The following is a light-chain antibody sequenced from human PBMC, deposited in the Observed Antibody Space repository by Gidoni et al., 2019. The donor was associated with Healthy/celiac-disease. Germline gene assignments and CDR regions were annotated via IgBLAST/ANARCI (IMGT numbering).Light chain of an antibody. CDR3: QQYNNWPRT. Sequence: EIVMTQSPATLSVSPGERATLSCRASQSVSSNLAWYQQKPGQAPRLLIYGASTRATGIPARFSGSGSGTEFTRTISSLQSEDFAVYYCQQYNNWPRTFXXXTKLEIK. J-gene: IGKJ2*01. CDR1: QSVSSN. CDR2: GAS. V-gene: IGKV3-15*01.